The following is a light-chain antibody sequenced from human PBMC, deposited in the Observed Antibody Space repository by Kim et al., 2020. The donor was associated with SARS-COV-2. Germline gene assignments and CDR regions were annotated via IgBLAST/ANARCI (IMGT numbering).Light chain of an antibody. Sequence: EVVMTQSPATLSVSPGDTATLSCRASQSVSNNLAWYQHKPGQAPRLLIYGASTRATGIPARFSGSGSGTDFTLTVSSLQSEDFAIYYCRQYNDCPPEDTFGQGTKLEIK. CDR3: RQYNDCPPEDT. J-gene: IGKJ2*01. CDR2: GAS. CDR1: QSVSNN. V-gene: IGKV3-15*01.